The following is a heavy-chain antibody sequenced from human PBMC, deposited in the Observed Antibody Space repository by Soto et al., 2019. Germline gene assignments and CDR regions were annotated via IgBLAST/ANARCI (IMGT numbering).Heavy chain of an antibody. D-gene: IGHD3-16*01. CDR3: ARRISSAIPRKSTLSYGMDV. Sequence: PGESLKISCKGSGYSFTNYWIGWVRQMPGKGLEWMGIIYPGDSETRYSPSFQGQVTISADKSISTAYLQWSSLKASDTAMYYCARRISSAIPRKSTLSYGMDVWGQGTTVTVSS. J-gene: IGHJ6*02. V-gene: IGHV5-51*01. CDR1: GYSFTNYW. CDR2: IYPGDSET.